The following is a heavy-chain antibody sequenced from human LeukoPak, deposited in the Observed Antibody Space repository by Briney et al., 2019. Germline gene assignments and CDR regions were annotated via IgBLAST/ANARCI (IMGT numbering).Heavy chain of an antibody. CDR2: ISYDGSNK. D-gene: IGHD6-13*01. CDR3: AKDSGSSSWDFDY. V-gene: IGHV3-30*18. Sequence: PGRSLRLSCAASGFTFSNYGMHWVRQAPGKGLEWVAVISYDGSNKYYADSVKGRFTISRDNSKNTLYLQMNSLRAEDTAVYYCAKDSGSSSWDFDYWGQGTLVTVSS. CDR1: GFTFSNYG. J-gene: IGHJ4*02.